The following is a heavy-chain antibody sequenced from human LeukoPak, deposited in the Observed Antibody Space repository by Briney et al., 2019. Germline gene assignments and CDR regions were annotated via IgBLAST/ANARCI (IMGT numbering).Heavy chain of an antibody. CDR1: GFTFSNYY. V-gene: IGHV3-21*01. CDR3: ARGGTPNWFDP. D-gene: IGHD2-15*01. CDR2: ISSSSRYI. J-gene: IGHJ5*02. Sequence: GGSLRLSCAASGFTFSNYYMNWVRQAPGKGLEWVSSISSSSRYIYYSDSVKGRFTISRDNAKSSLYLQMNSLRAEDTAVYYCARGGTPNWFDPWGQGTLVTVSS.